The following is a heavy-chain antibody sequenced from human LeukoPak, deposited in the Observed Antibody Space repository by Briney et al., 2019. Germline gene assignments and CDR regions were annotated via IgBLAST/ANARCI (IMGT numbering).Heavy chain of an antibody. CDR1: GGSFSGYY. J-gene: IGHJ4*02. D-gene: IGHD3-9*01. Sequence: SETLSLTCAVYGGSFSGYYWSWIRQPPGKGLEWIGEINHSGSTNYNPSLKSRVTISVDTSKNQFSLKLSSVTAADTAVYYCARRPLLRYFDLSVYNRPFDYWGQGTLVTVSS. CDR2: INHSGST. V-gene: IGHV4-34*01. CDR3: ARRPLLRYFDLSVYNRPFDY.